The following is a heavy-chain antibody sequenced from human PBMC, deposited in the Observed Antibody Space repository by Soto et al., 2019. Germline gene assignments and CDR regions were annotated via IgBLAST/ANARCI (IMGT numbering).Heavy chain of an antibody. J-gene: IGHJ6*03. CDR2: IIPILGIA. CDR1: GGTFSSYT. V-gene: IGHV1-69*02. CDR3: ARGTNTHYGALEGFYYYYYMDV. D-gene: IGHD4-17*01. Sequence: QVQLVQSGAEVKKPGSSVKVSCKASGGTFSSYTISWVRQAPGQGLEWMGRIIPILGIANYAQKFQGRVTITADNSTSTAYMELSSLRSEDTAVYYCARGTNTHYGALEGFYYYYYMDVWGKGTTVTVSS.